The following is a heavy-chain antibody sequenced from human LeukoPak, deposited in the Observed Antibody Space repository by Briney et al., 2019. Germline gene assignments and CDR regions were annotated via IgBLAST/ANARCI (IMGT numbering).Heavy chain of an antibody. CDR1: GFTVSSNY. V-gene: IGHV3-48*01. CDR2: ISSSSSTI. J-gene: IGHJ2*01. D-gene: IGHD4-17*01. CDR3: ARERGDYGDSRANWYFDL. Sequence: GGSLRLSCAASGFTVSSNYMSWVRQAPGKGLEWVSYISSSSSTIYYADSVKGRFTISRDNAKNSLYLQMNSLRTEDTAVYYCARERGDYGDSRANWYFDLWGRGTLVTVSS.